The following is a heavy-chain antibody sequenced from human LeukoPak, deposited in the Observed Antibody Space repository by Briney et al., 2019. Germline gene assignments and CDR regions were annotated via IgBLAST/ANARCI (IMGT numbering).Heavy chain of an antibody. CDR2: IASRPAGGAT. J-gene: IGHJ4*02. CDR3: TTEGQQMESSGFDY. D-gene: IGHD5-24*01. CDR1: GFTFTYAW. Sequence: GGSLRLSCAASGFTFTYAWMNWVRQAPGEGLEWVGRIASRPAGGATDYADSVRGRFSISRDDSKNTLYLQMNSLKTEDTAVYYCTTEGQQMESSGFDYWGQGTPVTVSS. V-gene: IGHV3-15*07.